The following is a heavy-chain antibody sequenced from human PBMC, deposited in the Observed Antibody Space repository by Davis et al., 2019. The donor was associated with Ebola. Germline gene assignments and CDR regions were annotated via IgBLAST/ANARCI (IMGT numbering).Heavy chain of an antibody. CDR3: AGPSGSLGY. J-gene: IGHJ4*02. CDR2: ISYDGSNK. D-gene: IGHD3-22*01. Sequence: GESLKISCAASGFTFSDHYMSWVRQAPGKGLEWVAVISYDGSNKYYADSVKGRFTISRDNSKNTLYLQMNSLRAEDTAVYYCAGPSGSLGYWGQGTLVTVSS. CDR1: GFTFSDHY. V-gene: IGHV3-30*03.